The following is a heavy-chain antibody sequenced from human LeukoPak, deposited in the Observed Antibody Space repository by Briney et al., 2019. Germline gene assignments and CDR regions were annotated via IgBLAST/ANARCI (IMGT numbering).Heavy chain of an antibody. CDR3: AAVSLTVREYYYMDV. CDR2: IVVGSGNT. Sequence: ASVKVSCKASGFTFTSSAVQWVRQARGQRLEWIGWIVVGSGNTNYAQKFQERVTITRDMSTSTAYMELSSLRSEDTAVYYCAAVSLTVREYYYMDVWGKGTTVTVSS. D-gene: IGHD4-17*01. CDR1: GFTFTSSA. V-gene: IGHV1-58*01. J-gene: IGHJ6*03.